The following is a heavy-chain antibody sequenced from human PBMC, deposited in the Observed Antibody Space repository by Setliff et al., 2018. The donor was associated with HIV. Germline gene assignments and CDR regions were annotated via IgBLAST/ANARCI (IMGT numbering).Heavy chain of an antibody. CDR3: ARAPTLFGVEYYYYFGMDV. V-gene: IGHV1-2*02. J-gene: IGHJ6*02. CDR1: GYTFTGYY. CDR2: INPHSGDT. D-gene: IGHD3-3*01. Sequence: ASVKVSCKASGYTFTGYYTHWVRQAPGQGLEWMGWINPHSGDTNYAQKFQDRVTMTRDTSVNIAYMQLSRLRSDDTAVYYCARAPTLFGVEYYYYFGMDVWGQGTTVTVS.